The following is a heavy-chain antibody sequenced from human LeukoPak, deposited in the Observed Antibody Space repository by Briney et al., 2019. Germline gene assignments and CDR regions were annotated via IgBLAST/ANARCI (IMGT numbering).Heavy chain of an antibody. CDR2: IYYSGST. CDR1: GGSIGSSSYY. CDR3: ARNPHAARDDAFDI. Sequence: SETLSLTCTVSGGSIGSSSYYWGWIRQPPGKGLEWIGSIYYSGSTYYNPSLKSRVTISVDTSKNQFSLKLSSVTAADTAVYYCARNPHAARDDAFDIWGQGTMVTVSS. J-gene: IGHJ3*02. D-gene: IGHD6-6*01. V-gene: IGHV4-39*01.